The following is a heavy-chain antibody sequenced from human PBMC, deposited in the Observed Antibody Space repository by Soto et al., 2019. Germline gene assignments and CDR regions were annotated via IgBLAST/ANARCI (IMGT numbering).Heavy chain of an antibody. Sequence: GGSLRLSCAASGFTFSSYAMSWVRQAPGKGLEWVSAISGSGGSTYYADSVKGRLTISRDNSKNTLYLQMNSLRAEDTAVYYCAKRELDYYYYYMDVWGKGTTVTVSS. CDR3: AKRELDYYYYYMDV. CDR2: ISGSGGST. D-gene: IGHD1-26*01. CDR1: GFTFSSYA. J-gene: IGHJ6*03. V-gene: IGHV3-23*01.